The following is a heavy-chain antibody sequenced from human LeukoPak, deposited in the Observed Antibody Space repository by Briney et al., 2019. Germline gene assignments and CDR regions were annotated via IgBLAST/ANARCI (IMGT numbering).Heavy chain of an antibody. CDR1: GFTFSTYA. CDR2: ISGSGGST. CDR3: AKSSYYDSSGFYREYYFDY. Sequence: GGSLRLSCAASGFTFSTYAMSWVRQAPGKGLEWVSSISGSGGSTYYADSVKGRFTIPRDNSKNTLYLQMNSLRAEDTAVYYCAKSSYYDSSGFYREYYFDYWGHGTLVTVSS. V-gene: IGHV3-23*01. J-gene: IGHJ4*01. D-gene: IGHD3-22*01.